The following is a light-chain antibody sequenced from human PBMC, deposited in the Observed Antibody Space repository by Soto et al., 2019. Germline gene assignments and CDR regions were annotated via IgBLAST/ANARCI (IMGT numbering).Light chain of an antibody. CDR3: SSYTGGSTYV. V-gene: IGLV2-14*01. CDR2: DVS. CDR1: SSDIGGYKY. Sequence: QSALTQPASVSGSPGQSITISCTGTSSDIGGYKYVSWYQQHPGKAPKLMIYDVSNRPSGVSNRFSGSKSGTTATLTISGLQGEVDTEYYCSSYTGGSTYVFGTATKLTVL. J-gene: IGLJ1*01.